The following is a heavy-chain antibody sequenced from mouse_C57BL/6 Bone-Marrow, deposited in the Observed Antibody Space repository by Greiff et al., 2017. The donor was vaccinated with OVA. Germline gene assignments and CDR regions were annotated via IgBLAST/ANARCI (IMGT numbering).Heavy chain of an antibody. V-gene: IGHV1-55*01. CDR2: IYPGSGST. J-gene: IGHJ1*03. D-gene: IGHD1-1*01. Sequence: VQLQQPGAELVKPGASVKMSCKASGYTFTSYWITWVKQRPGQGLEWIGDIYPGSGSTNYNEKFKSKATLTVDTSSSTAYMQLSSLTSEDSAVYYCARSGATVVSYWYFDVWGTGTTVTVSS. CDR1: GYTFTSYW. CDR3: ARSGATVVSYWYFDV.